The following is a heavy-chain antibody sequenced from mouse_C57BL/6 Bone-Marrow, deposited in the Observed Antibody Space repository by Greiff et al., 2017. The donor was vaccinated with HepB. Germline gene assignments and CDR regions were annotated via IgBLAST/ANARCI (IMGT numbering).Heavy chain of an antibody. CDR3: ASSRWLRNWYFDV. CDR2: INPNYGTT. CDR1: GYSFTDYN. Sequence: VQLKESGPELVKPGASVKISCKASGYSFTDYNMNWVKQSNGKSLEWIGVINPNYGTTTYNQKFKGKATLTVDQSSSTAYMQLNSLTSEDAAVYYCASSRWLRNWYFDVWGTGTTVTVSS. J-gene: IGHJ1*03. D-gene: IGHD2-2*01. V-gene: IGHV1-39*01.